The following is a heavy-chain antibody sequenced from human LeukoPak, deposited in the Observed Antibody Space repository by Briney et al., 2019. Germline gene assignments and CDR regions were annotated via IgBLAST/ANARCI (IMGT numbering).Heavy chain of an antibody. CDR1: GFTFSSYE. Sequence: HTGGSLRLSCAASGFTFSSYEMNWVRQAPGKGLEWVSYISSSGSTIYYADSVKGRFTISRDNAKNSLYLQMNSLRAEDTAVYYCARNLHTWFDPWGQGTLVTVSS. CDR3: ARNLHTWFDP. CDR2: ISSSGSTI. J-gene: IGHJ5*02. V-gene: IGHV3-48*03.